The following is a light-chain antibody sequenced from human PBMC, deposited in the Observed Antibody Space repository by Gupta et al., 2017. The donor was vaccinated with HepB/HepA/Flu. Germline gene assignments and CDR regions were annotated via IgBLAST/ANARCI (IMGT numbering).Light chain of an antibody. J-gene: IGKJ4*01. V-gene: IGKV2-28*01. Sequence: DTVLTQPPLPLPVTPGDPASMACRTSQSRGSSNGNIHLDWYVQKPGQSPQVLIYLGSNRAAGVPDRFSGSGSGTDFTLKISRVKTEDIGVYYCRQSVQIPITFGGGTRVEMK. CDR3: RQSVQIPIT. CDR2: LGS. CDR1: QSRGSSNGNIH.